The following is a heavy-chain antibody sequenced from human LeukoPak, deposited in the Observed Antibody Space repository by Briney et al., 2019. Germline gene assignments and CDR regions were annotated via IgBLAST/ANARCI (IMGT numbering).Heavy chain of an antibody. V-gene: IGHV4-4*07. CDR2: IYTSGST. Sequence: TSETLSLTCTVSGGSISSYYWSWIRQPAGKGLEWIGRIYTSGSTNYNPSLKSRVTMSVDTSKNQFSLKLSSVTAADTAVYYCAGAYYYDSSGYIYAFDIWGQGTMVTVSS. J-gene: IGHJ3*02. D-gene: IGHD3-22*01. CDR1: GGSISSYY. CDR3: AGAYYYDSSGYIYAFDI.